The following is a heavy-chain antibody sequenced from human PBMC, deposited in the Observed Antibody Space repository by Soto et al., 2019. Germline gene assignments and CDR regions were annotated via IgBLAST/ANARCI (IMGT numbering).Heavy chain of an antibody. CDR1: GFTFSSYA. CDR3: ARETSSGYSDY. J-gene: IGHJ4*02. CDR2: ISYDGSNK. Sequence: QVQLVESGGGVVQPGRSLRLSCAASGFTFSSYAMHWVRQAPGKGLEWVAVISYDGSNKYYADSVKGRFTISRDNSKNTLYLQMNSLRAEDTAVYYCARETSSGYSDYWGQGTLVTVSS. V-gene: IGHV3-30-3*01. D-gene: IGHD3-22*01.